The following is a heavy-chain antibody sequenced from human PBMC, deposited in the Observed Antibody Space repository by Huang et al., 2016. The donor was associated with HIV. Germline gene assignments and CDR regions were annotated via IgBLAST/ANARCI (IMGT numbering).Heavy chain of an antibody. Sequence: EVELAESGGGSVRPGQSLRLSCVGSGFIFSDYWMHWVRQIPGKGGMGVGSIERDGSSTSYADSVKGRFTMYRDNARNTVYLQMSSLRVDDTAVYYCVRAREKGYDFWSGYRYWGQGAQVTVSS. CDR1: GFIFSDYW. J-gene: IGHJ4*01. D-gene: IGHD3-3*01. CDR3: VRAREKGYDFWSGYRY. CDR2: IERDGSST. V-gene: IGHV3-74*02.